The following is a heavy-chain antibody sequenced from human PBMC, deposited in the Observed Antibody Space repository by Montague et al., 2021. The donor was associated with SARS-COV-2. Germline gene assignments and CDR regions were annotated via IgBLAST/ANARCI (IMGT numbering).Heavy chain of an antibody. D-gene: IGHD3-22*01. CDR1: VGSISSNNCY. Sequence: SETLSLTCTVSVGSISSNNCYWGWIRPPPGKALVWIGSIYYSASSYYNPYLQSRVTMSVDTSENQFSLKLSSVTAAATAVYYCASDGFYYDRSGPSNFDYWGQGTLVTVSS. V-gene: IGHV4-39*07. CDR3: ASDGFYYDRSGPSNFDY. CDR2: IYYSASS. J-gene: IGHJ4*02.